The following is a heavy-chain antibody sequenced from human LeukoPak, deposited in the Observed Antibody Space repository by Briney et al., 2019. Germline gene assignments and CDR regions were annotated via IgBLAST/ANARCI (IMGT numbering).Heavy chain of an antibody. V-gene: IGHV3-15*01. D-gene: IGHD5-12*01. CDR3: TTEEWLRGFDP. CDR1: GFTFSNAW. J-gene: IGHJ5*02. Sequence: PGRSLRLSCAASGFTFSNAWMSWVRQAPGKGLEWVGRIKSKTDGGTTDYAAPVKGRFTISRDDSKNTLYLQMNSLKTEDTAVYYCTTEEWLRGFDPWGQGTLVTVSS. CDR2: IKSKTDGGTT.